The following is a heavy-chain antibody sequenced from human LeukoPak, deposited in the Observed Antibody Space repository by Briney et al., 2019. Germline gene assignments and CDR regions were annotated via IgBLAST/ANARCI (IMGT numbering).Heavy chain of an antibody. Sequence: GGSLRLSCAASGFTSSTYGMHWVRQAPGKGLEWVAVIWYGGSNTYYADSVKGRFTISRDNSKNTLYLQMNSLRSDDTAVYYCARDSLEYSSSSEEASQELDAFDIWGQGTMVTVSS. CDR2: IWYGGSNT. D-gene: IGHD6-6*01. J-gene: IGHJ3*02. V-gene: IGHV3-33*08. CDR3: ARDSLEYSSSSEEASQELDAFDI. CDR1: GFTSSTYG.